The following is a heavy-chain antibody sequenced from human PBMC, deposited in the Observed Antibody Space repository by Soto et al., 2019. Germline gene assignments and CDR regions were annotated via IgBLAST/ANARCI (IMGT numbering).Heavy chain of an antibody. V-gene: IGHV3-33*01. CDR3: ARDARNHYFDY. J-gene: IGHJ4*02. CDR1: GFSFSDYG. Sequence: GGSLRLSCAASGFSFSDYGMHWVRQAPGKGPEWVATIWFDGTNQYYADSVKGRFTISRDKSKNTLHLQMSSLRAEDTAIYYCARDARNHYFDYWGQGTLVTVSS. CDR2: IWFDGTNQ.